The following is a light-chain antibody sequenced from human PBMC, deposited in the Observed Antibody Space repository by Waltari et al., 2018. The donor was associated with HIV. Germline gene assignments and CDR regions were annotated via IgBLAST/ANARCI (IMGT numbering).Light chain of an antibody. CDR3: NSRDSSGNHVV. V-gene: IGLV3-19*01. J-gene: IGLJ2*01. CDR2: GKN. Sequence: SSEVTQAPAVSVALGQTVRITCQGDSLRSYYASWYQQKPGQAPVLVLYGKNNRPSGIPDRFSGSSSGNTASVTITGAQAEDEADYYCNSRDSSGNHVVFGGGTKLTVL. CDR1: SLRSYY.